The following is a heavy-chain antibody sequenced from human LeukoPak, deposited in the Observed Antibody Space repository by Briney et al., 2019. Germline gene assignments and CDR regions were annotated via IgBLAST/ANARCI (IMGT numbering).Heavy chain of an antibody. V-gene: IGHV1-2*02. CDR3: ARDSFPGRYYEGAFDI. CDR1: GYTFTGYY. CDR2: INPNSGGT. Sequence: ASVKVSCKASGYTFTGYYMHWVRQAPGQGLEWMGWINPNSGGTNYAQKFQGRVTMTRDTSISTAYMELSRLRSDDTAVYYCARDSFPGRYYEGAFDIWGQGTMVTVSS. D-gene: IGHD3-22*01. J-gene: IGHJ3*02.